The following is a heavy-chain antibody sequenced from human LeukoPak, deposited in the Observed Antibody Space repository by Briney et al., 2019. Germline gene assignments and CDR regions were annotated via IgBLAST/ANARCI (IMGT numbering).Heavy chain of an antibody. J-gene: IGHJ4*02. Sequence: GGSLRLSCAASGFTFSIYAMSWVRQAPGKGLEWVSAISGSGGTAYCADSVKGRFTISRDNSKNTLYLQMNSLRAEDTAVYYCAKKGYYDGSGYYMYYFDHWGQGTLVTVSS. V-gene: IGHV3-23*01. CDR1: GFTFSIYA. D-gene: IGHD3-22*01. CDR2: ISGSGGTA. CDR3: AKKGYYDGSGYYMYYFDH.